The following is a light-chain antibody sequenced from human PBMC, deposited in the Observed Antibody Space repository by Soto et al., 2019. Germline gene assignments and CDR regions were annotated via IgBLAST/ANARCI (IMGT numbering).Light chain of an antibody. CDR3: CSYAGGSTSVV. V-gene: IGLV2-23*02. CDR2: DVS. CDR1: SSDVGSYNL. Sequence: QSVLTQPASVSGSPGQSITISCTGTSSDVGSYNLVSWYQQHPGKAPKVIIYDVSKRPSGVSDRFSASKSGNTASLTISGLQAEDEADYYCCSYAGGSTSVVFGGGTKVTVL. J-gene: IGLJ2*01.